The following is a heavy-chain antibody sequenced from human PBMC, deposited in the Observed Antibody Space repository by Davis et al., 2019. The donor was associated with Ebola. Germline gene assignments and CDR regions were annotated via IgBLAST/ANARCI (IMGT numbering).Heavy chain of an antibody. Sequence: GGSLRLSCAASGFTFSSYAMSWVRQAPGKGLEWVSAISGSGGSTYYADSVKGRFTISRDDSKSIAYLQMNSLKTEDTAVYYCTRPSYDFWSGYSLDYWGQGTLVTVSS. D-gene: IGHD3-3*01. CDR1: GFTFSSYA. CDR2: ISGSGGST. CDR3: TRPSYDFWSGYSLDY. V-gene: IGHV3-23*01. J-gene: IGHJ4*02.